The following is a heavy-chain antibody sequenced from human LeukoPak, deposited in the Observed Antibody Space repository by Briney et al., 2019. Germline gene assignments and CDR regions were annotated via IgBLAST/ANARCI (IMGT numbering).Heavy chain of an antibody. D-gene: IGHD2-2*01. J-gene: IGHJ4*02. V-gene: IGHV4-31*03. Sequence: PSQTLSLTCTVSGGSISSGGYYWSWIRQHPGKGLEGIGYIYYSGSTYYNPSLKSRVTISVDTSKNQFSLKLSSATAADTAVYYCARVVVPAAYYFDYWGQGTPVTVSS. CDR2: IYYSGST. CDR1: GGSISSGGYY. CDR3: ARVVVPAAYYFDY.